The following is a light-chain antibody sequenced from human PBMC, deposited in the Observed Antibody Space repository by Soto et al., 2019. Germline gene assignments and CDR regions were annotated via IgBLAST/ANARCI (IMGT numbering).Light chain of an antibody. J-gene: IGKJ4*01. CDR3: QHRNNWPLT. CDR2: DAS. V-gene: IGKV3-11*01. CDR1: ENINTY. Sequence: VVLTQSPATLSVSPGERATLSCRASENINTYLAWYQQKPGQAPKLLTYDASNRATRIPARFSASGSGTDFTLTISRLEPEDFAVYYCQHRNNWPLTFGGGTAVEIK.